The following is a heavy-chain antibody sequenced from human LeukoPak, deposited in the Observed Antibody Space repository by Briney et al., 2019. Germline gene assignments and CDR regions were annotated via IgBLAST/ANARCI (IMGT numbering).Heavy chain of an antibody. V-gene: IGHV1-18*01. J-gene: IGHJ4*02. D-gene: IGHD2-2*01. CDR1: GGTFSSYA. Sequence: GASVKVSCKASGGTFSSYAISWVRQAPGQGLEWMGWISAYNGNTNYAQKLQGRVTMTTDTSTSTAYMELRSLRSDDTAVYYCARERTSCLDYWGQGTLVTVSS. CDR2: ISAYNGNT. CDR3: ARERTSCLDY.